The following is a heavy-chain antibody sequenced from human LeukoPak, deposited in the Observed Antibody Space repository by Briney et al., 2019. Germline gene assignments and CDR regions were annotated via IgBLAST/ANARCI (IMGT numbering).Heavy chain of an antibody. CDR2: IYTAGNT. CDR3: ARDLVGHIDY. D-gene: IGHD3/OR15-3a*01. CDR1: GGSISSGGYY. V-gene: IGHV4-61*02. J-gene: IGHJ4*02. Sequence: TPSETLSLTCTVSGGSISSGGYYWSWIRQPAGKGLEWVGRIYTAGNTNYHPSLESRLTMSIDTSKNQFSLKLSSVTAADTAFYYCARDLVGHIDYWGQGTPVTVSS.